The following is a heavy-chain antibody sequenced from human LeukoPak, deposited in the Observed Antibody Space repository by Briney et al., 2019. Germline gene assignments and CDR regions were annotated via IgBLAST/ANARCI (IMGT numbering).Heavy chain of an antibody. Sequence: SETLSLTCTVSGGSISSYYWSWIRQPAGKGLEWIGRIFSSGSTNYNPSFESRVTMSVDTSKNQFSLNLRSMTAADTALYYCARVLLWFGEFRWFDPWGQGTLVTVSS. V-gene: IGHV4-4*07. D-gene: IGHD3-10*01. CDR3: ARVLLWFGEFRWFDP. J-gene: IGHJ5*02. CDR1: GGSISSYY. CDR2: IFSSGST.